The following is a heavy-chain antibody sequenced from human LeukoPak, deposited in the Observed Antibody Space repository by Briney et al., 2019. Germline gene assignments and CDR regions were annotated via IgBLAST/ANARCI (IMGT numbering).Heavy chain of an antibody. D-gene: IGHD3-22*01. Sequence: GGSLRLSCAASGFTVSSNYTSWVRQAPGKGLEWVSVIYSGGSTYYADSVKGRFTISRDNSKNTLYLQMNSLRAEDTAVYYCARTPPMIVAYMDVWGKGTTVTVSS. CDR2: IYSGGST. CDR3: ARTPPMIVAYMDV. J-gene: IGHJ6*03. CDR1: GFTVSSNY. V-gene: IGHV3-53*01.